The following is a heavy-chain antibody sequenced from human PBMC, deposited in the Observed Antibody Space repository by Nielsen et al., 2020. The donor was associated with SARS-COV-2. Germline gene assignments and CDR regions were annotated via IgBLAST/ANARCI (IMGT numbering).Heavy chain of an antibody. CDR3: ARVDYYGSGSYYDEFYYFDY. CDR1: GGTFSSYA. D-gene: IGHD3-10*01. J-gene: IGHJ4*02. V-gene: IGHV1-69*04. Sequence: SVQVSCKASGGTFSSYAISWVRQAPGQGLEWMGRIIPILGIANYAQKFQGRVTITADKSTSTAYMELSSLRSEDTAVYYCARVDYYGSGSYYDEFYYFDYWGQGTLVTVSS. CDR2: IIPILGIA.